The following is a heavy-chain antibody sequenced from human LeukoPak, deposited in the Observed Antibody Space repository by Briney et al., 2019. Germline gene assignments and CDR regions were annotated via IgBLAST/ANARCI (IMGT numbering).Heavy chain of an antibody. Sequence: PAGGSLRLSCAASGFTFSSYWMTWVRQAPGKGLEWVADVNQDGSETYYVDSVKGRFTISRDNAKNSLYLQMNILRVEDTAIYYCARGRYTSGWDPFDYWGQGTLVTVSS. CDR2: VNQDGSET. V-gene: IGHV3-7*01. CDR1: GFTFSSYW. D-gene: IGHD6-19*01. J-gene: IGHJ4*02. CDR3: ARGRYTSGWDPFDY.